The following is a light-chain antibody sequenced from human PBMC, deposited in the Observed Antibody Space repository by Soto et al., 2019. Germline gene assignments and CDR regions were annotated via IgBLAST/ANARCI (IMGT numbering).Light chain of an antibody. CDR2: DVS. CDR3: SSYTNTTTLV. J-gene: IGLJ3*02. CDR1: SSDVGAYNL. V-gene: IGLV2-14*02. Sequence: QSALTQPASVSGSPGQSITISCTGTSSDVGAYNLVSWYQHHPGRAPKLVIFDVSDRPSGVSNRFSGSKSGNTASLTISGLQAEDEAFYYCSSYTNTTTLVFGGGTKLTVL.